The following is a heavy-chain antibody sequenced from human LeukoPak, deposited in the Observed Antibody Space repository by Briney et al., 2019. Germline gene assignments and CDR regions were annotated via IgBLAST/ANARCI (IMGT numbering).Heavy chain of an antibody. J-gene: IGHJ3*02. CDR3: ARDASSGPYSDAFDI. V-gene: IGHV3-23*01. Sequence: GGSLRLSCAASGFTFRSYGMTWVRQAPGKGLEWVSAISGSGDSTYYADSVKGRFIISRDNAKNSLYLQMNSLRAEDTAVYYCARDASSGPYSDAFDIWGQGTMVTVSS. CDR1: GFTFRSYG. CDR2: ISGSGDST. D-gene: IGHD3-22*01.